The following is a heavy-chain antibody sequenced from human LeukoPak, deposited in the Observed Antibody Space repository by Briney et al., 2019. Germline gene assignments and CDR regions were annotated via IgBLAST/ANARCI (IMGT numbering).Heavy chain of an antibody. CDR3: ARRGGLYYFDY. V-gene: IGHV4-59*04. CDR1: GGSISSYY. Sequence: SETLSLTCTVSGGSISSYYWSWIRQPPGKGLEWIGYIYHSGSTYYNPSLKSRVTISVDTSKNQFSLKLSSVTAADTAVYYCARRGGLYYFDYWGQGTLVTVSS. CDR2: IYHSGST. J-gene: IGHJ4*02. D-gene: IGHD3-16*01.